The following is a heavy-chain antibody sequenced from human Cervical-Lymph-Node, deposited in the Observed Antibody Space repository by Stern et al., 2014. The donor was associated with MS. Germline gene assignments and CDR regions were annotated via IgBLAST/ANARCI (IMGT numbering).Heavy chain of an antibody. CDR1: GFTLSSQA. V-gene: IGHV3-30*04. J-gene: IGHJ3*01. CDR3: ARRGYDFDAFDL. CDR2: ISYDGRQK. Sequence: QLVQSGGGVVHLGRSLRLSCAASGFTLSSQAMHWVRQAPGKGLEWVSIISYDGRQKYYGGSVKGRFTISRDISKNTLYLEMNSLRPEDTAVYFCARRGYDFDAFDLWGQGTMVTVSS. D-gene: IGHD5-12*01.